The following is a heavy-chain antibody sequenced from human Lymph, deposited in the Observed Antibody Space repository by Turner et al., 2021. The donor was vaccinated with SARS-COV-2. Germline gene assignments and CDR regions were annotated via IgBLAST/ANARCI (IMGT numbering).Heavy chain of an antibody. CDR3: ARDLYYYGMDV. V-gene: IGHV3-53*01. Sequence: EVQLVESGGGLIQPGGSLRLSCAASGLTVSSNYMSWVRQAPGKGLEWVSVIYSGGSTYYADSVKGRFTISRDNSKNTLYLQMNSLIAEDTAVYYGARDLYYYGMDVWGQGTTVTVSS. J-gene: IGHJ6*02. CDR1: GLTVSSNY. CDR2: IYSGGST.